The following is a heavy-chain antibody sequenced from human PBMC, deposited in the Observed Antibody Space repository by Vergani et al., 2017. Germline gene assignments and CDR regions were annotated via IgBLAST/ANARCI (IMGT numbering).Heavy chain of an antibody. V-gene: IGHV3-11*01. CDR1: GFIFSDYY. Sequence: QVHLVASGGGLVRPGGSLRLSCAASGFIFSDYYMTWIRQTPGKGLEWLAHISDGGETKMYAESLKGRFTVSRDNTKNLLILQMKTLKVDDTATYYCGRKQSPASLMDKPIDIWGQGTLVTGSS. J-gene: IGHJ5*02. CDR2: ISDGGETK. D-gene: IGHD1/OR15-1a*01. CDR3: GRKQSPASLMDKPIDI.